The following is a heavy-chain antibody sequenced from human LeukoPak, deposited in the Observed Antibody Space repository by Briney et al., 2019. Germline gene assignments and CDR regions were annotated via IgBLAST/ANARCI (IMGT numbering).Heavy chain of an antibody. CDR3: ARAHYGGNSFYFDY. J-gene: IGHJ4*02. CDR1: GYTFTSYG. CDR2: ISAYNGNT. D-gene: IGHD4-23*01. V-gene: IGHV1-18*01. Sequence: GASVKVSCKASGYTFTSYGISWVRQAPGQGLEWMGWISAYNGNTNYAQKLQGRVTMTTDTSTSTAYMELSSLRSEDTAVYYCARAHYGGNSFYFDYWGQGTLVTVSS.